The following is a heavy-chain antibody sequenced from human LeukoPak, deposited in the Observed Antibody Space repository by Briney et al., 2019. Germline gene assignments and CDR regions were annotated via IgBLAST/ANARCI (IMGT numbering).Heavy chain of an antibody. Sequence: GGSLRLSCAAPGFTLSSYWMSWVRQAPGKGLEWVANIKEDGSEKYYVDSVKGRFTISRDNAKNSLYLHTNSLTAEDTAMYYCARDWVAGVPFDAFDIWGQGTMVSVSS. CDR1: GFTLSSYW. V-gene: IGHV3-7*03. CDR3: ARDWVAGVPFDAFDI. CDR2: IKEDGSEK. J-gene: IGHJ3*02. D-gene: IGHD3-10*01.